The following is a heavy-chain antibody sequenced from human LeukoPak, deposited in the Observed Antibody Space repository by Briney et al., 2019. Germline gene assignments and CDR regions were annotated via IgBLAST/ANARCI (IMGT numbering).Heavy chain of an antibody. CDR1: GYSLSELT. CDR2: IDFEDGKT. CDR3: ARGRYCSGGSCYSPPFDY. V-gene: IGHV1-24*01. J-gene: IGHJ4*02. Sequence: ASVKVSCKVSGYSLSELTMHWVRQSPGEGLEWLGGIDFEDGKTIYAQRFQGRVSMIEDTSTDTAYMELSSLRSEDTAVYYCARGRYCSGGSCYSPPFDYWGQGTLVTVSS. D-gene: IGHD2-15*01.